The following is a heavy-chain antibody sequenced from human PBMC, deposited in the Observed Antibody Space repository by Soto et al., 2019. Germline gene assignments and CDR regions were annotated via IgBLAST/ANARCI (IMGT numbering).Heavy chain of an antibody. J-gene: IGHJ4*02. CDR3: ARDLGWAFDS. Sequence: EVQLVESGGGSVQPGGSLRLSCAASGFTFSTFSMNWVRQAPGRGLEWISYISGGGRPISYADSVKGRVTISRDNAKNSRYLQMDSLTDEDTAVYYCARDLGWAFDSWGQGTLVTVSS. CDR1: GFTFSTFS. CDR2: ISGGGRPI. D-gene: IGHD6-19*01. V-gene: IGHV3-48*02.